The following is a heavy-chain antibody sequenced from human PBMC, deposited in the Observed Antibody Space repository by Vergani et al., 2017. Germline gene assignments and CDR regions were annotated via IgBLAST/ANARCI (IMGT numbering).Heavy chain of an antibody. J-gene: IGHJ4*02. D-gene: IGHD4-11*01. CDR1: GFTFSSYA. CDR3: AKDRSNYRDQYQKYYFDY. CDR2: ISGSGGST. V-gene: IGHV3-23*01. Sequence: EVQLLESGGGLVQPGGSLRLSCAASGFTFSSYAMSWVRQAPGKGLEWVSAISGSGGSTYYADSVKGRFTISRDNSKNTLYLQMNSLRAEDTAVYYCAKDRSNYRDQYQKYYFDYGGQGTLVTVSS.